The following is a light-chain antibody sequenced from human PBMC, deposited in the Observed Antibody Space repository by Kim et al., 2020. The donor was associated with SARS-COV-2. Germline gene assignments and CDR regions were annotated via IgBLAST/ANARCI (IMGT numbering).Light chain of an antibody. J-gene: IGLJ3*02. Sequence: GSGITIYCSGSIAIIGRNVVTWYQQRPDKAPKLLIHSNDSRPSGVPDRFSGSKSGTSASLAISGLQSEDEADYYCAAWDDSLKGSVFGGGTQLTVL. CDR3: AAWDDSLKGSV. V-gene: IGLV1-44*01. CDR2: SND. CDR1: IAIIGRNV.